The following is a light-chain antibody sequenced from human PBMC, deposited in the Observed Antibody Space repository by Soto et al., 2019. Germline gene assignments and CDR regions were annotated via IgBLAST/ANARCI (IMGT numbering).Light chain of an antibody. CDR1: GSDVGTYNF. CDR2: EVT. V-gene: IGLV2-8*01. CDR3: SSYTGDRHFYV. Sequence: QSALTQPPSASGSPGQSVSISCTGTGSDVGTYNFVSWYQQHPGKAPKLLIYEVTKRPSGVPDRFSGSKSGNTASLTVSGLQAEYEAEYFCSSYTGDRHFYVFGTATKVTVL. J-gene: IGLJ1*01.